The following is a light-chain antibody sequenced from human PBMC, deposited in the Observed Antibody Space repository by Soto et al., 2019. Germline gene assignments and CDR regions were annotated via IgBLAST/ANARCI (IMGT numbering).Light chain of an antibody. CDR3: ASWEDSLNGYV. J-gene: IGLJ1*01. V-gene: IGLV1-44*01. Sequence: QSVLTQPPSASGTPGQRVTISCSGSSSNIGSNTVNWFHQVPGTAPKVLIYSNDERPSGVTDRFSGSKSGTSASLAISGRQSEDEADYYCASWEDSLNGYVFGTGTKLTVL. CDR1: SSNIGSNT. CDR2: SND.